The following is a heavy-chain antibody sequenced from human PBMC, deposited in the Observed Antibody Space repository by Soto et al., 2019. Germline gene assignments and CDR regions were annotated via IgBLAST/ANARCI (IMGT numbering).Heavy chain of an antibody. J-gene: IGHJ6*02. V-gene: IGHV3-11*06. Sequence: QVQLVESGGGLVKPGGSLRLSCAASGFTFSDYYMSWIRQAPGKGLEWVSYISSSSSYTNYADSVKGRFTISRDNAKNSLYLQMNSLRAEDTAVYYCARVITTKTGYGMDVWGQGTTVTVSS. CDR2: ISSSSSYT. D-gene: IGHD3-22*01. CDR3: ARVITTKTGYGMDV. CDR1: GFTFSDYY.